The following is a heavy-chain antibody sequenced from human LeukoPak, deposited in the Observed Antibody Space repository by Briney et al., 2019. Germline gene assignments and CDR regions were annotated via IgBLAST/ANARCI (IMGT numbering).Heavy chain of an antibody. J-gene: IGHJ5*02. CDR3: ARDKDTALVNCFDH. D-gene: IGHD5-18*01. Sequence: SVTVSCKASAYTFTSYYMHCVRHAPGQGLEWMGSINPNSGDTNYAQKFQGRVTMTRDTSISTAYMEMSRLRSDDTGVYYWARDKDTALVNCFDHWGQGTLVTVSS. CDR1: AYTFTSYY. CDR2: INPNSGDT. V-gene: IGHV1-2*02.